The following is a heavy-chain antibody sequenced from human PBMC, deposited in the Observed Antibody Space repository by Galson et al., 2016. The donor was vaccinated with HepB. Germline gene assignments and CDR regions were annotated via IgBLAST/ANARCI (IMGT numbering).Heavy chain of an antibody. CDR3: TLVLDFSSGAFYQFQH. J-gene: IGHJ1*01. D-gene: IGHD3-3*01. CDR1: GFTLSNAW. Sequence: SLRLSCAASGFTLSNAWMSWVRQAPGKGLEWVGRIKRETEGGTTDYAAPVKGRFTVSRDDSGNTLDLQRSSLRTEDTAVYYCTLVLDFSSGAFYQFQHWGQGTLVTVSS. CDR2: IKRETEGGTT. V-gene: IGHV3-15*01.